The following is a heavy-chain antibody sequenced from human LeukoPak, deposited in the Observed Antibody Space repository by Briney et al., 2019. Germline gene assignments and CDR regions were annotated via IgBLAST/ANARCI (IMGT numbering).Heavy chain of an antibody. CDR3: ARDALWFGGGIDY. J-gene: IGHJ4*02. Sequence: GGSLRLSCAASGFTFSHYGIHWVRQAPGKGLEWVAFIRYDGSNEFYVDSVKGRFTISRDNAKNSLYLQMNSLRAEDTAVYYCARDALWFGGGIDYWGQGTLVTVSS. D-gene: IGHD3-10*01. V-gene: IGHV3-30*02. CDR2: IRYDGSNE. CDR1: GFTFSHYG.